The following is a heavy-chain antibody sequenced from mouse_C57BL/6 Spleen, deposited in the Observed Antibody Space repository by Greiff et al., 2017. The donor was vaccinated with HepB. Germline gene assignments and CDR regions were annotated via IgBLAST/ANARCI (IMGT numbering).Heavy chain of an antibody. CDR1: GFSFNTYA. Sequence: DVKLVESGGGLVQPKGSLKLSCAASGFSFNTYAMNWVRQAPGKGLEWVARIRSKSNNYATYYADSVKDRFTISRDDSESMLYLKMNNLKTEDTAMYYCVRQGEDSNYVGSAMDYWGQGTSVTVSS. D-gene: IGHD2-5*01. CDR3: VRQGEDSNYVGSAMDY. V-gene: IGHV10-1*01. J-gene: IGHJ4*01. CDR2: IRSKSNNYAT.